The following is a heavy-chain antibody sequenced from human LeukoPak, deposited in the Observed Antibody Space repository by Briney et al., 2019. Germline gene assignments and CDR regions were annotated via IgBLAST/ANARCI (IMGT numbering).Heavy chain of an antibody. V-gene: IGHV4-30-4*01. CDR1: GGSISGGDYY. CDR3: ARDLADRYSGSFIFDY. D-gene: IGHD1-26*01. J-gene: IGHJ4*02. Sequence: SETLSLTCTVSGGSISGGDYYWSWIRQPPGKGLEWIGYIYYSGSTYYNPSLKSRVTISVDTSKNQFSLKLSSVTAADTAVYYGARDLADRYSGSFIFDYWGQGTLVTVSS. CDR2: IYYSGST.